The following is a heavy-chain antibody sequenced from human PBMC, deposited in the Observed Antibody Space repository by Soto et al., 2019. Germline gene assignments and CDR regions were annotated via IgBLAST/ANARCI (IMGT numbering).Heavy chain of an antibody. CDR3: ARDLGVSAF. V-gene: IGHV3-74*01. CDR1: GLTFSSYC. J-gene: IGHJ1*01. Sequence: GGSLRLSCAASGLTFSSYCMHWVRQVPGKVLVWVSHISSDGSSTAYADSVKGRFTISRDNAKNALYLQMNSLRVDDTAVYYCARDLGVSAFWGQGSLVTVSS. CDR2: ISSDGSST. D-gene: IGHD2-8*01.